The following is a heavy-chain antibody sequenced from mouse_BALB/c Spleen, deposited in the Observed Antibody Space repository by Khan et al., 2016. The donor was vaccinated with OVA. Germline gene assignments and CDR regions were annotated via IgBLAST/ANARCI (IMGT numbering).Heavy chain of an antibody. J-gene: IGHJ4*01. CDR2: ISNGGGSS. CDR3: ARRSNAEYDYGMDY. CDR1: GFTFSSYT. V-gene: IGHV5-12-2*01. Sequence: EVQLQESGGDLVQPGGSLKLSCAASGFTFSSYTMSWVHQTPGQGLEWVAFISNGGGSSYYPDTVKGRFTISGDNATNTLYLQMSSLKSEDTAMDDCARRSNAEYDYGMDYWGQGTLVTVSA.